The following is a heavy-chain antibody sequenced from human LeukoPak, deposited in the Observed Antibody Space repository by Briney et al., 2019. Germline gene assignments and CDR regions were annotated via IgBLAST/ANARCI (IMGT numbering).Heavy chain of an antibody. CDR1: GGSISGYY. J-gene: IGHJ4*02. V-gene: IGHV4-59*08. CDR3: ARLASSGWSHCDY. Sequence: SETLSLTCTVSGGSISGYYWSWIRQPPGKGPEWVGYIYYSGSTNYNPSLKSRVTISVDTSKNQFSLKMNSVTAADTAVYYCARLASSGWSHCDYWGQGTLVTVSS. CDR2: IYYSGST. D-gene: IGHD6-19*01.